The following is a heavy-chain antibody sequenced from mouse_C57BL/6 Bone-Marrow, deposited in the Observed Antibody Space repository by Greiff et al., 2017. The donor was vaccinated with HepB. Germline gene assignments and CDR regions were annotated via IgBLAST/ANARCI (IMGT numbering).Heavy chain of an antibody. Sequence: DVKLVESGGGLVKPGGSLKLSCAASGFTFSSYAMSWVRQTPEKRLEWVATISDGGSYTYYPDNVKGRFTISRDNAKNNLYLQMSQLKSEDTAMYDCAREDITTVVEYYFDYWGQGTTLTVSS. CDR3: AREDITTVVEYYFDY. D-gene: IGHD1-1*01. V-gene: IGHV5-4*01. J-gene: IGHJ2*01. CDR1: GFTFSSYA. CDR2: ISDGGSYT.